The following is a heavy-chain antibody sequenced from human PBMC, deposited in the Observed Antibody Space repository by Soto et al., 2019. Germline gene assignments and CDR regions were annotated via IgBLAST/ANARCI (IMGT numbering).Heavy chain of an antibody. CDR3: AKHIVVVTATAWFDP. CDR2: IYYSGST. J-gene: IGHJ5*02. CDR1: GGSISSSSYY. D-gene: IGHD2-21*02. V-gene: IGHV4-39*01. Sequence: QLQLQESGPGLVKPSETLSLTCTVSGGSISSSSYYWGWIRQPPGKGLEWIGSIYYSGSTYYNPSLTSRVTISVDTSKNQFSLKLSSVTAADTAVYYCAKHIVVVTATAWFDPWGQGTLVTVSS.